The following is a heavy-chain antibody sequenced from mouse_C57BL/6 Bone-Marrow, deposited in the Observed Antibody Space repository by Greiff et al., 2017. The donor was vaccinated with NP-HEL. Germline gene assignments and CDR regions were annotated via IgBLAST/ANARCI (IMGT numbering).Heavy chain of an antibody. V-gene: IGHV5-9*01. CDR3: ARRGVYFDY. CDR1: GFTFSSYT. J-gene: IGHJ2*01. CDR2: ISGGGGNT. Sequence: EVQLVESGGGLVKPGGSLKLSCAASGFTFSSYTMSWVRQTPEKRLEWVATISGGGGNTYYPDSVKGRFTISRDNAKNTLYLQMSSLRSEDTALYYCARRGVYFDYWGQGTTLTVSS.